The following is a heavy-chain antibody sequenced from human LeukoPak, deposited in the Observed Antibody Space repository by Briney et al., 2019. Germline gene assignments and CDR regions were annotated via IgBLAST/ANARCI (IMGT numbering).Heavy chain of an antibody. CDR2: IYYSGST. V-gene: IGHV4-61*01. CDR1: GGSISSGSYY. J-gene: IGHJ5*02. CDR3: ARRGSLLAAGPWFDP. Sequence: SQTLSLTCTASGGSISSGSYYWSWIRQPPGKGLEWIGYIYYSGSTNYNPSLKSRVTISVDTSKNQFSLKLSSVTAADTAVYYCARRGSLLAAGPWFDPWGQGTLVTVSS. D-gene: IGHD6-25*01.